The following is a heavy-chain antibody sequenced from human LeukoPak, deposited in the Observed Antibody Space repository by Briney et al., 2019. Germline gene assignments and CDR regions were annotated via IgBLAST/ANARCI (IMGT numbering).Heavy chain of an antibody. J-gene: IGHJ4*02. CDR3: MRLGARYPDY. D-gene: IGHD2-8*01. CDR2: ISSDGSNT. Sequence: RTLCLSPAPSVFTLCRYWMHCVPGAPGTGRVWVSRISSDGSNTIYAHSVKGRFTISRDNAKNTLSLQMNNLRAEDTAVYYCMRLGARYPDYWGQGTLVTVSS. V-gene: IGHV3-74*01. CDR1: VFTLCRYW.